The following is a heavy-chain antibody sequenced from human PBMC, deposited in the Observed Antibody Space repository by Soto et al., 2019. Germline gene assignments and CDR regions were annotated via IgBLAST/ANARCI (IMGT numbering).Heavy chain of an antibody. D-gene: IGHD6-13*01. Sequence: SETLSLTCAVSGGSISSSNWWSWVRQPPGKGLEWIGEIYHSGSTNYNPSLKSRVTISVDKSKNQFSLKLSSVTAADTAVYYCARGPTAAPSDNFSFDYWGQGTLVTVSS. V-gene: IGHV4-4*02. J-gene: IGHJ4*02. CDR1: GGSISSSNW. CDR2: IYHSGST. CDR3: ARGPTAAPSDNFSFDY.